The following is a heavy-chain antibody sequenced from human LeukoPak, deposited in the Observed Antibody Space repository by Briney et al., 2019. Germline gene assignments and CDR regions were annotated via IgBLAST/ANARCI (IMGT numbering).Heavy chain of an antibody. CDR3: ARQTSGLTYYFDY. V-gene: IGHV3-64*01. CDR1: GFTFSSYG. CDR2: ISSNGGST. D-gene: IGHD6-19*01. Sequence: GGSLRLSCAASGFTFSSYGMHWVRQAPGKGLEYVSAISSNGGSTYYANSVKGRFTISRDNSKNTLYLQMGSLRAEDMAVYYCARQTSGLTYYFDYWGQGTLVTVSS. J-gene: IGHJ4*02.